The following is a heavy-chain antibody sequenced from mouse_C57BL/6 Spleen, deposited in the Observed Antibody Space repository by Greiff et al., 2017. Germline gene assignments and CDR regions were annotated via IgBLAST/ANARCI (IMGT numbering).Heavy chain of an antibody. V-gene: IGHV2-2*01. Sequence: VQLQQSGPGLVQPSQSLSITCTVSGFSLTSYGVHWVRQSPGKGLEWLGVIWSGGSTAYNAAFISKLTISKDKSKTQVFFKKTSLQADDTAIYYWARNPGSDYAMDYWGQGTSVTVSS. CDR2: IWSGGST. CDR1: GFSLTSYG. D-gene: IGHD1-2*01. CDR3: ARNPGSDYAMDY. J-gene: IGHJ4*01.